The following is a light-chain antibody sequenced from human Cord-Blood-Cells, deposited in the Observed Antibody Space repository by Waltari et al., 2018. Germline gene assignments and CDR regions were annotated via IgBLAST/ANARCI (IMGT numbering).Light chain of an antibody. J-gene: IGLJ1*01. V-gene: IGLV1-44*01. CDR1: SPNIRSNT. CDR3: AAWDDSLNGYV. Sequence: QSVLTQPPSASGTPGPRVTIPCSGSSPNIRSNTLNWYQQPPRPAPKLLIYSNNQRPSGVPDRFSGSKSGTSASLAISGLQSEDEADYYCAAWDDSLNGYVFGTGTKVTVL. CDR2: SNN.